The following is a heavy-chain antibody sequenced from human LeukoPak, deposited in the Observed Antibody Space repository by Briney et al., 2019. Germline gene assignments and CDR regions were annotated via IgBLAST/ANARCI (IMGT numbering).Heavy chain of an antibody. V-gene: IGHV3-30*18. D-gene: IGHD6-19*01. CDR3: AKVPTGYSSGREDY. CDR2: ITYDGSNK. Sequence: PGGSLRLSCAAPGFTFSSYGMHWVRQAPGKGLEWVAVITYDGSNKYYADSVKGRFTISRDNSKNTLYLQMNSLRAEDTAVYYCAKVPTGYSSGREDYWGQGTLVTVSS. J-gene: IGHJ4*02. CDR1: GFTFSSYG.